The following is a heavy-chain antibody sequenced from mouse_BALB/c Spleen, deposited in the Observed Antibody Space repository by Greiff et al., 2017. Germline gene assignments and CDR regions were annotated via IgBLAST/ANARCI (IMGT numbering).Heavy chain of an antibody. CDR1: GYTFTSYS. CDR2: INPSNGGT. D-gene: IGHD2-1*01. J-gene: IGHJ3*01. CDR3: TGGNYDSLAY. Sequence: VQLQQSGAELVKPGASVKLSCKASGYTFTSYSMYWVKQRPGQGLEWIGDINPSNGGTNFNEKFKSKATLTVDKSSSTAYMQLSSLTSEDSAVYYCTGGNYDSLAYWGQGTLVTVSA. V-gene: IGHV1-53*01.